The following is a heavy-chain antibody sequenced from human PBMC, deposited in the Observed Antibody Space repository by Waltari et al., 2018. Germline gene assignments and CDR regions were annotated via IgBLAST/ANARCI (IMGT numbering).Heavy chain of an antibody. D-gene: IGHD3-3*01. CDR2: IKSKTDGGTT. V-gene: IGHV3-15*01. Sequence: EVQLVESGGGLVKPGGSLRLSCAASGFTFSNAWMSWVRQAPGKGLEWVGRIKSKTDGGTTDYAAPVKGRFTISRDDSKNTLYLQMNSLKTEDTAVYYCTTGLTGGEWLLYFPAAFDIWGQGTMVTVSS. CDR1: GFTFSNAW. CDR3: TTGLTGGEWLLYFPAAFDI. J-gene: IGHJ3*02.